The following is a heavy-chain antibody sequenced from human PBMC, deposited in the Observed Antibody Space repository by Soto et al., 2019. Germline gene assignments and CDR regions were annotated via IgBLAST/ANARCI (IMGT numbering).Heavy chain of an antibody. CDR2: IHYSGST. J-gene: IGHJ4*02. V-gene: IGHV4-59*11. Sequence: SETLSLTCTVSGVSITSHYWTWIRQPPGKGLEWIGNIHYSGSTNYSPSLKSRVIISVDTSKNQFSLTLSSVTAADTAVYYCARGDGFWSGYSYLNYWGQGTPVTVSS. CDR1: GVSITSHY. D-gene: IGHD3-3*01. CDR3: ARGDGFWSGYSYLNY.